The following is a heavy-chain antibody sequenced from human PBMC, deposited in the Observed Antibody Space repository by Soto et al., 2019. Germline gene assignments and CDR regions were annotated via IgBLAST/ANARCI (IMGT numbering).Heavy chain of an antibody. CDR1: CGSISSGGYS. J-gene: IGHJ4*02. Sequence: SETLSLTCAVSCGSISSGGYSWSWIRQPPGKGLEWIGYIYHSGSTYYNPSLKSRVTISVDRSKNQFSLKLSSVTAADTAVYYCASLTIFGVVMAFDYWGQGTLVTVSS. CDR2: IYHSGST. D-gene: IGHD3-3*01. V-gene: IGHV4-30-2*01. CDR3: ASLTIFGVVMAFDY.